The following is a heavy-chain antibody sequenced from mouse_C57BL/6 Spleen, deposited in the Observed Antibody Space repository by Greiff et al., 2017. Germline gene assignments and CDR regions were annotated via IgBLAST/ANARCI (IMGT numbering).Heavy chain of an antibody. D-gene: IGHD1-1*01. V-gene: IGHV1-64*01. CDR3: ASDITTVVAPYYAMDY. Sequence: QVQLQQSGAELVKPGASVKLSCKASGYTFTSYWMHWVKQRPGQGLEWIGMIHPNSGSTNYNEKFKSKATLTVDKSSSTAYMQHSSLTSEDSAVYCCASDITTVVAPYYAMDYWGQGTSVTVSS. J-gene: IGHJ4*01. CDR1: GYTFTSYW. CDR2: IHPNSGST.